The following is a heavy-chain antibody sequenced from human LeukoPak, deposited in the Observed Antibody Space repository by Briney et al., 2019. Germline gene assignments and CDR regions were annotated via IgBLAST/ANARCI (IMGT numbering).Heavy chain of an antibody. CDR3: ARSEAVAATGYFDY. D-gene: IGHD6-19*01. V-gene: IGHV1-18*01. J-gene: IGHJ4*02. CDR1: GYTFTSYG. CDR2: ISAYNCNT. Sequence: GASVKVSCKASGYTFTSYGISWVRQAPGQGLEWMGWISAYNCNTNYAQKLQGRVTMTTDTSTSIAYMELRSLRSDDTAVYYCARSEAVAATGYFDYWGQGPLVPVSS.